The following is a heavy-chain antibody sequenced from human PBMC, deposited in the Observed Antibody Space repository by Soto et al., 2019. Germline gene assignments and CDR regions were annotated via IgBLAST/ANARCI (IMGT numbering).Heavy chain of an antibody. CDR2: ISAYNGNT. CDR1: GYTFTSYG. CDR3: ASDRPESYSNYLSDYYYYYMDV. J-gene: IGHJ6*03. D-gene: IGHD4-4*01. Sequence: ASVKVSCKASGYTFTSYGISWVRQAPGQGLEWMGWISAYNGNTNYAQKLQGRVTMTTDTSTSTAYMELRSLRSDDTAVYYCASDRPESYSNYLSDYYYYYMDVWGKGTTVTVSS. V-gene: IGHV1-18*01.